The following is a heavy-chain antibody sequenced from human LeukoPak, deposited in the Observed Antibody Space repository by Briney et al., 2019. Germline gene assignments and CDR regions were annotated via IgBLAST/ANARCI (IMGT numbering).Heavy chain of an antibody. J-gene: IGHJ5*02. CDR1: GFTFSDHY. CDR3: ARDSGGRNNWFDP. CDR2: TRNKANSYTT. V-gene: IGHV3-72*01. D-gene: IGHD2-15*01. Sequence: GGSLRLSCAASGFTFSDHYMDWVRQAPGKGLEWVGRTRNKANSYTTDYAASVRGRFTISRDDSQNSLYLQMNSLRTEDTAVYYCARDSGGRNNWFDPWGQGTLVTVSS.